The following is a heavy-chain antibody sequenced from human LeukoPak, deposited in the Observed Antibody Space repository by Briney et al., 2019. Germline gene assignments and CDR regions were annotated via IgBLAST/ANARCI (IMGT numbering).Heavy chain of an antibody. V-gene: IGHV4-34*01. CDR3: ARTLSYDFWSGYYQKDIENWFDP. CDR1: GGSFSGYY. CDR2: INHSGST. Sequence: SETLSLTCAVYGGSFSGYYWSWIRQPPGKGLEWIGEINHSGSTNYNPSLKSRVTISVDTSKNQFSLKLSSVTAADTAAYYCARTLSYDFWSGYYQKDIENWFDPWGQGTLVTVSS. J-gene: IGHJ5*02. D-gene: IGHD3-3*01.